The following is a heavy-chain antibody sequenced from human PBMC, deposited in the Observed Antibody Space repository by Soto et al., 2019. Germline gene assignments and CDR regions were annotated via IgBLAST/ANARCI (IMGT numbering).Heavy chain of an antibody. CDR2: IYYSGRT. CDR1: GDSITSGDYY. J-gene: IGHJ6*02. V-gene: IGHV4-30-4*01. Sequence: QVQLQESGPGLVKPSQTLSLTCTVSGDSITSGDYYWSWIRQPPGKGLEWIGYIYYSGRTYYNPSLKSRDSISIDTSQNQFSLKLTSVTAADTAVYYCARANYYYGMDVWGPGTTVTVSS. CDR3: ARANYYYGMDV.